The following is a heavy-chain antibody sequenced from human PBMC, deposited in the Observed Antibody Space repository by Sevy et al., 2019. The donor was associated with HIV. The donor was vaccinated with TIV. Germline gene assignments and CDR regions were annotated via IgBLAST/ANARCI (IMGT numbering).Heavy chain of an antibody. V-gene: IGHV3-7*01. D-gene: IGHD3-22*01. J-gene: IGHJ4*02. CDR2: IKQDGSEK. CDR1: GFTFSSFW. Sequence: GGSLRLSCAASGFTFSSFWMTWVRQAPGKGLEWVANIKQDGSEKYYVDSEKGRFTISRDNAKNSLYLQMNSLRAEDTPMYYCARAVITNYWGQGTLVTVSS. CDR3: ARAVITNY.